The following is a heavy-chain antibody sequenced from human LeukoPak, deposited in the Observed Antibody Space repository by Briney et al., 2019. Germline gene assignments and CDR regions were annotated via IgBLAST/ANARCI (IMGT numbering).Heavy chain of an antibody. CDR1: GDSISSSSYY. CDR2: IYYSGST. D-gene: IGHD2-2*01. CDR3: ARGLEYCSSISCLYYFDY. Sequence: SETLSLTCSVSGDSISSSSYYWGWIRQPPGKELEWIGSIYYSGSTYYNPSLRSRVTISVDTSKNQFSLKLTSVTAADTAVFYCARGLEYCSSISCLYYFDYWGQGTLVTVSS. J-gene: IGHJ4*02. V-gene: IGHV4-39*07.